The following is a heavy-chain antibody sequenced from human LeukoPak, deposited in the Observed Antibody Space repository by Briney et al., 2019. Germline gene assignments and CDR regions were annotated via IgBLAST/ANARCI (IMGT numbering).Heavy chain of an antibody. CDR2: IYNSGTT. V-gene: IGHV4-61*02. J-gene: IGHJ4*02. CDR3: ARGGDGYNYFDY. Sequence: SQTLSLTCAVSGGFISGGNHYWSWIRQPAGKGLEWIGRIYNSGTTDYNPSLKSRVTISVDTSKNHFSLKLTSVTAADTAVYYCARGGDGYNYFDYWGQGTLVTVSS. CDR1: GGFISGGNHY. D-gene: IGHD5-24*01.